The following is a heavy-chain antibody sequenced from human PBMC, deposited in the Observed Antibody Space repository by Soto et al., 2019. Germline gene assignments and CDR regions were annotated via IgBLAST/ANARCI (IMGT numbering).Heavy chain of an antibody. Sequence: GGSLRLSCAASGFTVSSNYMSWVRQAPGKGLEWVSVIYSGGSTYYADSVKGRFTISRDNSKNTLYLQMNSLRAEDTAVYYCARDLPRIVATRNYGMDGWGQGTTVTVSS. V-gene: IGHV3-53*01. D-gene: IGHD5-12*01. J-gene: IGHJ6*02. CDR2: IYSGGST. CDR3: ARDLPRIVATRNYGMDG. CDR1: GFTVSSNY.